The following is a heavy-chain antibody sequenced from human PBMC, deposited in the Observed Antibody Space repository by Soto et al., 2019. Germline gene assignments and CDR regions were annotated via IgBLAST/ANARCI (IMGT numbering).Heavy chain of an antibody. J-gene: IGHJ6*02. CDR1: GGSISSYY. Sequence: QVQLQESGPGLVKPSETLSLTCTVSGGSISSYYWSWIRQPPGKGLECLGYIYYSGSTNYNPSLKSRVTISVDTSKNQFSLKLSSVTAADTAVYYCARCSTYYDFWSGYSTMDVWGQGTTVSVSS. V-gene: IGHV4-59*01. CDR3: ARCSTYYDFWSGYSTMDV. CDR2: IYYSGST. D-gene: IGHD3-3*01.